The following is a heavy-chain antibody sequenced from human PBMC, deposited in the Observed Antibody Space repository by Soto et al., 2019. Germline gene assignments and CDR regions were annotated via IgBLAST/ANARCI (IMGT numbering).Heavy chain of an antibody. V-gene: IGHV4-59*01. CDR1: GGSISSYY. CDR3: ARIRGLRAVFDY. CDR2: IYYSGST. D-gene: IGHD5-12*01. Sequence: QVQLQESGPGLVKPSETLSLTCTVSGGSISSYYWSWIRQPPGKGLEWIGYIYYSGSTNYNPSLKSRVTIPVDTSKNQFSLKLSSVTAADTAVYYCARIRGLRAVFDYWGQGTLVTVSS. J-gene: IGHJ4*02.